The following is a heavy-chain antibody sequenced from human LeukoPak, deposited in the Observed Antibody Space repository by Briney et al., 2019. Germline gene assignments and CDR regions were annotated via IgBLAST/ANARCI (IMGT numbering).Heavy chain of an antibody. D-gene: IGHD3-22*01. CDR3: AEDPTHFRVWDDYDSSVLSC. CDR2: IRYDGSNK. J-gene: IGHJ4*02. CDR1: GFTFSSYG. Sequence: PGGSLRLSCAASGFTFSSYGMHWVRQAPGKGLEWVAFIRYDGSNKYYADSVKGRFTISRDNSKNTLNLQMNSLRAEDTAVYYCAEDPTHFRVWDDYDSSVLSCWGQGTLVTVSS. V-gene: IGHV3-30*02.